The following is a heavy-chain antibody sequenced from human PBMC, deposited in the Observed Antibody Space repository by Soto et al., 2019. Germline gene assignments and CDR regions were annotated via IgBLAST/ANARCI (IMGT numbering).Heavy chain of an antibody. J-gene: IGHJ6*02. CDR2: VKYDGSQT. D-gene: IGHD1-1*01. Sequence: GGSLSLSCADSGFTFSSNWMSWVRQAPGQGLEWVANVKYDGSQTYYVGSVKGRFTISRDNAKNSLYLQMNGLRAEDTAVYYCTRDFQGPLDYGMDVWGQGTPVTVSS. CDR3: TRDFQGPLDYGMDV. V-gene: IGHV3-7*01. CDR1: GFTFSSNW.